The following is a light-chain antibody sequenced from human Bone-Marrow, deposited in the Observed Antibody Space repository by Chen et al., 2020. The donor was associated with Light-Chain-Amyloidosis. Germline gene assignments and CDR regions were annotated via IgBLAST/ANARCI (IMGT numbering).Light chain of an antibody. J-gene: IGKJ4*01. Sequence: EIVLTQSPGTLSLSPGEGANLSCRASQTISSNYLTWYQQKFSQAPRLLIYGSSSRATGIPDRFTGSGSGTDFTPTINRLEPEDFAMYYCQQYGTSPLTFGGGTKVEIK. CDR3: QQYGTSPLT. V-gene: IGKV3-20*01. CDR1: QTISSNY. CDR2: GSS.